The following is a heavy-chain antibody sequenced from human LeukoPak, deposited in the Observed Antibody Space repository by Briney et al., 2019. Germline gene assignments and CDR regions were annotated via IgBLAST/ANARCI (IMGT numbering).Heavy chain of an antibody. J-gene: IGHJ4*02. D-gene: IGHD3-10*01. CDR3: ARPPYGDYFDY. Sequence: SETLSLTCTVSGDSITGHYWSWIRQPAGKGLEWIGRIYTNEYTNYNPSLKNRVTMSVDTSKNQFSLRLSSVTAADTAVYYCARPPYGDYFDYWGQGILVTVSS. CDR2: IYTNEYT. V-gene: IGHV4-4*07. CDR1: GDSITGHY.